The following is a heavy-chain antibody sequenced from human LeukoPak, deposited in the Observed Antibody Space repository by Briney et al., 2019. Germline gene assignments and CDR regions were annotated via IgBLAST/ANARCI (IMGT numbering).Heavy chain of an antibody. CDR2: INWNGGST. Sequence: GGSLRLSCAASGFTFDDYGMSWVRQAPGKGLEWVSGINWNGGSTGCADSVKGRFTISRDNAKNSLYLQMNSLRAEDTALYYCARVYDWNYGYYYYMDVWGKGTTVTVSS. CDR1: GFTFDDYG. J-gene: IGHJ6*03. V-gene: IGHV3-20*04. CDR3: ARVYDWNYGYYYYMDV. D-gene: IGHD1-7*01.